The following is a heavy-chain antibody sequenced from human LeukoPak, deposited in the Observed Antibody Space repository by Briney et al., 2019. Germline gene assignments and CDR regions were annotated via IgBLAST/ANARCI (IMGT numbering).Heavy chain of an antibody. D-gene: IGHD3-16*01. CDR1: GFTFNNYA. CDR2: INNSGGRT. J-gene: IGHJ5*02. CDR3: ASQSFARFDP. Sequence: PGGSLRLSCAASGFTFNNYAMNWDRQAPGKGLEWVSAINNSGGRTYYADSVKGRFTISRDNSRNSLFLQMSSPRVEDTAVYYCASQSFARFDPWGQGTLVTVSS. V-gene: IGHV3-23*01.